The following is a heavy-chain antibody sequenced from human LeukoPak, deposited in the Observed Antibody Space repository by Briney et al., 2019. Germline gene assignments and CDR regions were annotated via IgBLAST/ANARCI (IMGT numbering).Heavy chain of an antibody. J-gene: IGHJ4*02. D-gene: IGHD3-10*01. CDR2: INQDGNVK. CDR1: GFTFSNYW. V-gene: IGHV3-7*01. CDR3: TRDSQASWTYSTDY. Sequence: GGSLRLSCAASGFTFSNYWMSWVRQAPGKGPEWVANINQDGNVKYYVHSVKGRFTISRDNAKNSLFVQMNSPRAEDTAVYFCTRDSQASWTYSTDYWGQGTLVTVSS.